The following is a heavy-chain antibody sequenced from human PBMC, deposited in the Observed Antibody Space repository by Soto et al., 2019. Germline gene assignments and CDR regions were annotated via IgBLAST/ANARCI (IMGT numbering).Heavy chain of an antibody. CDR2: IKQDGSEK. D-gene: IGHD3-16*01. Sequence: GGSLRLSCAASGFTFSSYWMSWVRQAPGKGLEWVANIKQDGSEKYYVDSVKGRFTISRDNAKNSLYLQMNSLRAEDTAVYYCARDLPAGGGRLWFDPWGQGTLVTVSS. CDR3: ARDLPAGGGRLWFDP. CDR1: GFTFSSYW. V-gene: IGHV3-7*03. J-gene: IGHJ5*02.